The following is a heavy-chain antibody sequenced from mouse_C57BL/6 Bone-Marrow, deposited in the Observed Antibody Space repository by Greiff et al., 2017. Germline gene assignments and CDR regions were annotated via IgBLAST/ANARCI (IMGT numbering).Heavy chain of an antibody. Sequence: EVQLQQSGAELVRPGASVKLSCTASGFNIKDDYMHWVKQRPEQGLEWIGWIDPENGDTDYASKFQGKATITADTSSNTAYLQLSSLTSEDTAVYYCTNVPDRLAYWGQGTLVTVSA. CDR2: IDPENGDT. CDR3: TNVPDRLAY. V-gene: IGHV14-4*01. J-gene: IGHJ3*01. CDR1: GFNIKDDY.